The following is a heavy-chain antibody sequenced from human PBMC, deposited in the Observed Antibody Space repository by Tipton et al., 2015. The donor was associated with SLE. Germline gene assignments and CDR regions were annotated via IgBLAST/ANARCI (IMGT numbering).Heavy chain of an antibody. J-gene: IGHJ4*02. CDR2: IYYSGST. V-gene: IGHV4-30-4*08. CDR1: GGSISSHY. Sequence: TLSLTCTVSGGSISSHYWSWIRQPPGKGLEWIGYIYYSGSTYYNPSLKSRVAISVDTSKNQFSLKLSSVTAADTAVYYCARVRSTWYGDYWGQGTLVTVSS. CDR3: ARVRSTWYGDY. D-gene: IGHD6-13*01.